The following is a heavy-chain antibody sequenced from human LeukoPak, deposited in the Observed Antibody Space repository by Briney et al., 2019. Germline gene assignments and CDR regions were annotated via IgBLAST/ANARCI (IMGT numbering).Heavy chain of an antibody. V-gene: IGHV1-2*02. J-gene: IGHJ3*02. Sequence: ASVKVSCKASGYTFTGYYMHWVRQAPGQGLDWMGWINPNSGGTNYAQKFQGRVTMTRDTSISTAYMELSRLRSDDTDVYYCARMEMATIYGAFDIWGQGTMVTVSS. CDR2: INPNSGGT. D-gene: IGHD5-24*01. CDR1: GYTFTGYY. CDR3: ARMEMATIYGAFDI.